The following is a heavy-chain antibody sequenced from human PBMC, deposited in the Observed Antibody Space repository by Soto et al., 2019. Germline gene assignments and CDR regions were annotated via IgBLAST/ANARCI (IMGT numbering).Heavy chain of an antibody. Sequence: GGSLRLSCTASGFTFGDYAMSWFRQAPGKGLEWVGFIRSKAYGGTTEYAASVKGRFTISRDDSKSIAYLQMNSLKTEDTAVYYCSRPAIVVVPAAMTMHFDYWGQGTLVTVSS. CDR1: GFTFGDYA. J-gene: IGHJ4*02. D-gene: IGHD2-2*01. CDR3: SRPAIVVVPAAMTMHFDY. V-gene: IGHV3-49*03. CDR2: IRSKAYGGTT.